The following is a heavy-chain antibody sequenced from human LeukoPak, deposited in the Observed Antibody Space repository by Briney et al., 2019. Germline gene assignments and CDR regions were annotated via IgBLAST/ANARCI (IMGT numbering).Heavy chain of an antibody. D-gene: IGHD3-22*01. CDR3: AVMHRYYDGSGYWVQ. CDR1: GFTFSSYA. V-gene: IGHV3-23*01. J-gene: IGHJ4*02. CDR2: ISGSGGST. Sequence: PGGSLRLSCAASGFTFSSYAVSWVRQAPGKGLEWVSAISGSGGSTYCADSVKGRFTISRDNSKNTLYLQMNSLRAEDTAVYYCAVMHRYYDGSGYWVQWGQGTLVTVSS.